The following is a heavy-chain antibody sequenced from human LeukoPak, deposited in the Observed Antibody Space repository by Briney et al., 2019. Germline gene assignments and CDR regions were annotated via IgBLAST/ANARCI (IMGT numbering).Heavy chain of an antibody. CDR1: GYTFTGYY. D-gene: IGHD3-3*01. CDR3: ARSGSTAGYYDFWRPFDP. CDR2: INRNSGGT. Sequence: ASVKVSCKASGYTFTGYYMHWVRQAPGQGLEWMGWINRNSGGTNYAQKFQGRVTMTRDTSISTAYMELSRLRSDDTAVYYCARSGSTAGYYDFWRPFDPWGQGTLVTASS. V-gene: IGHV1-2*02. J-gene: IGHJ5*02.